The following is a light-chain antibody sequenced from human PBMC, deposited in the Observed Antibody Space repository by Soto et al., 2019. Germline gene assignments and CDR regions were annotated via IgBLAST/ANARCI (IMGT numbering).Light chain of an antibody. CDR3: QQYGSSPPYT. V-gene: IGKV3-20*01. J-gene: IGKJ2*01. Sequence: EVVLTQSPGTLSLSPGERATLSCRASQSVSNNYFAWYQQKPGQAPRLLIFGSSDRATGIPDRFSGSGSGTECTLTIGRLAPEDFAVYYWQQYGSSPPYTFGQGTKLEIK. CDR1: QSVSNNY. CDR2: GSS.